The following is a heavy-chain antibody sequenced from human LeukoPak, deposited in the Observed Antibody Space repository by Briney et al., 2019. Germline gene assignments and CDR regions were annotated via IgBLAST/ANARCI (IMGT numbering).Heavy chain of an antibody. CDR3: ARTGHYSGSGPSWAFDI. Sequence: SETLSLTCSLSGGSITNYYWSWIRQPPGKGLEWLAWIYSSGNTEYNPSLKSRVTISLGTSNNQFSLRLTSVTASDTAVYYCARTGHYSGSGPSWAFDIWGQGTMVTVSS. V-gene: IGHV4-4*09. J-gene: IGHJ3*02. CDR1: GGSITNYY. CDR2: IYSSGNT. D-gene: IGHD3-10*01.